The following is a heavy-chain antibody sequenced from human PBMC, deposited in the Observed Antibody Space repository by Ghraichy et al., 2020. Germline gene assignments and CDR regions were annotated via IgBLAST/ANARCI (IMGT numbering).Heavy chain of an antibody. CDR3: AMEMTTVTTGFDY. J-gene: IGHJ4*02. Sequence: GGSLRLSCAASGFTFSSYAMSWVRQAPGKGLELVSAISGSGGSPYYADSVKGRFTISRDNSKHTLYLQMNSLSSEDTAVYYCAMEMTTVTTGFDYWGQGSLVTVS. CDR1: GFTFSSYA. D-gene: IGHD4-17*01. V-gene: IGHV3-23*01. CDR2: ISGSGGSP.